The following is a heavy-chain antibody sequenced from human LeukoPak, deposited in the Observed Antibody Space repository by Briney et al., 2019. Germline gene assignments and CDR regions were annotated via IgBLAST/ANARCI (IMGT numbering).Heavy chain of an antibody. CDR3: ANPARDFADSGAITW. CDR1: GGSFSYYY. J-gene: IGHJ4*02. D-gene: IGHD4-17*01. Sequence: KTPETLSLTCAVYGGSFSYYYWSWIRQPPGKGLEWIGEINHSGITNYNPSLKSRVTISADTSKNQFSLKLTSVTAADTAVYYCANPARDFADSGAITWWGQGTLVTVSS. V-gene: IGHV4-34*01. CDR2: INHSGIT.